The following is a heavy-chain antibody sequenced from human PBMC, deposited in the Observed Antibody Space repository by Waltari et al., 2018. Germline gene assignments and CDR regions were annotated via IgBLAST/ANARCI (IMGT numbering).Heavy chain of an antibody. J-gene: IGHJ4*02. CDR2: ISRDGGAT. V-gene: IGHV3-23*01. D-gene: IGHD3-10*01. CDR3: ARWSVSGSYYDS. Sequence: EVQLLESGETLLQPGGSLRLSCTASGFSYSNYGLLWVRQAPGKGLDWVSAISRDGGATFYGGAVRGRSTISRDNSKNTVYLEINSLRVDDTAKYYCARWSVSGSYYDSWGQGILVAVSS. CDR1: GFSYSNYG.